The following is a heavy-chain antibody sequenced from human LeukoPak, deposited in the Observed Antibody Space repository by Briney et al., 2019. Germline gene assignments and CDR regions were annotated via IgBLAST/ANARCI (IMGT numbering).Heavy chain of an antibody. CDR1: GFTFSSYA. D-gene: IGHD1-1*01. V-gene: IGHV3-30-3*01. J-gene: IGHJ6*02. CDR2: ISYDGSNK. Sequence: GGSLRLSCAASGFTFSSYAMHWVRQAPGKGLERVAVISYDGSNKYYADSVKGRFTISRDNSKNTLYLQMNSLRAEDTAVYYCARDGARLEPHYGMDVWGQGTTVTVSS. CDR3: ARDGARLEPHYGMDV.